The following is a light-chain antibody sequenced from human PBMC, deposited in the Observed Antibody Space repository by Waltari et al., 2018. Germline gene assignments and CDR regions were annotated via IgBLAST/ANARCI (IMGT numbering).Light chain of an antibody. Sequence: QSAPTQPASVSGSPGQSITISCTGTSSDAGGYDFAPWHQQYPGKAPKVMIYGVNNRPSGVSNRFSGSKSGNTASLIISGLQADDEADYYCSSYTTSGTLVFGTGTKVTVL. CDR3: SSYTTSGTLV. V-gene: IGLV2-14*01. CDR2: GVN. CDR1: SSDAGGYDF. J-gene: IGLJ1*01.